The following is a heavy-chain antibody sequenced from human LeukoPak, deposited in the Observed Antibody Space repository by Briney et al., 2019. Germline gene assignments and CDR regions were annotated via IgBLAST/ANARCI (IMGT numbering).Heavy chain of an antibody. CDR1: GYTFTSCD. V-gene: IGHV1-8*01. Sequence: ASVKASCKASGYTFTSCDINWVRQATGQGLEWMGWMNPNSGNTGYEQSFQGRITMTRDISIGTAYMELSNLTSEDTAIYYCARGSSGRRDNWGQGTLVTVSA. CDR3: ARGSSGRRDN. D-gene: IGHD6-19*01. J-gene: IGHJ4*02. CDR2: MNPNSGNT.